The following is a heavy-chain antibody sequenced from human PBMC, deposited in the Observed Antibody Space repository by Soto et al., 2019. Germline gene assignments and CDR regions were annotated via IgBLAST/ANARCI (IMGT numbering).Heavy chain of an antibody. CDR2: IYYSGST. CDR1: GGSISSGDYY. Sequence: PSETLSLTCTVSGGSISSGDYYWSWIRQHPGKGLEWIGYIYYSGSTYYNPSLKSRVTISVDTSKNQFSLKLSSVTAADTAVYYCATDGLIRDYIWGSYRRDYYYYMDVWGKGTTVTVSS. D-gene: IGHD3-16*02. V-gene: IGHV4-31*02. CDR3: ATDGLIRDYIWGSYRRDYYYYMDV. J-gene: IGHJ6*03.